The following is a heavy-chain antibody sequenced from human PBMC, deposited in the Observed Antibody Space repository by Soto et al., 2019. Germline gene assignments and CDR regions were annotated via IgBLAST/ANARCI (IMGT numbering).Heavy chain of an antibody. V-gene: IGHV3-74*01. CDR2: INGDGTKI. Sequence: EVRLLQSGGGFVQPGGSLRLSCAASGFTFGSYWMHWVRQAPGKGLMWVSHINGDGTKISYADSVKGRFTISRDNANSTLYLEMTSLTVDDTAVYFCARDAIVYSYGYGAWGQGTRVTVSS. J-gene: IGHJ4*02. CDR3: ARDAIVYSYGYGA. D-gene: IGHD5-18*01. CDR1: GFTFGSYW.